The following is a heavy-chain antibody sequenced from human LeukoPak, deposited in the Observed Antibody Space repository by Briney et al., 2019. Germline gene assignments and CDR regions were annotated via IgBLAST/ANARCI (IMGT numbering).Heavy chain of an antibody. J-gene: IGHJ4*02. Sequence: GGSLRLSCAASGFTFSSYGMSWVRQAPGKGLEWVSAISGSGGSTYYADSVKGRFTISRDNSKNTLYLQMNSLRAEDTAVYYCAKGSHVGIVGALWAFDYWGQGTLVTVSS. D-gene: IGHD1-26*01. CDR3: AKGSHVGIVGALWAFDY. V-gene: IGHV3-23*01. CDR2: ISGSGGST. CDR1: GFTFSSYG.